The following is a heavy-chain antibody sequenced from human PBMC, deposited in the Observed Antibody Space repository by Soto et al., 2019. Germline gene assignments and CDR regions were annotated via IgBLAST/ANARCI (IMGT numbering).Heavy chain of an antibody. D-gene: IGHD3-22*01. Sequence: GGSLRLSCAASGFTFSIYAMSWVRQAPGKGLEWVSAITGSGGTSYADFVRGRFTISRDTSKNPIYMQMSSLRPEDTAVYYCAKDAPGSGWLSDYWGQGTMVTVSS. J-gene: IGHJ4*02. V-gene: IGHV3-23*01. CDR2: ITGSGGT. CDR1: GFTFSIYA. CDR3: AKDAPGSGWLSDY.